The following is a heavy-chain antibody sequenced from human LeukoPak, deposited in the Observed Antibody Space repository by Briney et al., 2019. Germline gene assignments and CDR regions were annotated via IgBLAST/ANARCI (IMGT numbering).Heavy chain of an antibody. CDR1: GFTFSSYE. J-gene: IGHJ3*02. D-gene: IGHD1-26*01. CDR2: ISSSGSTI. Sequence: GGSLRPSCAASGFTFSSYEMNWVRQAPGKGLEWVSYISSSGSTIYYADSVKGRFTISRDNAKNSLYLQMNSLRAEDTAVYYCASSGSYLFKDAFDIWGQGTMVTVSS. CDR3: ASSGSYLFKDAFDI. V-gene: IGHV3-48*03.